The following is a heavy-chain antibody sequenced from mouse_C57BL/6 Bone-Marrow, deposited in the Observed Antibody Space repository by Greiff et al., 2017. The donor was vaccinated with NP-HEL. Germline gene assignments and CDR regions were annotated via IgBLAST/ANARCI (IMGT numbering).Heavy chain of an antibody. CDR3: ARSPPGSGYAMDY. Sequence: VKLVESGPGLVQPSQSLSITCTVSGFSLTSYGVHWVRQSPGKGLEWLGVIWSGGSTDYNAAFISRLSISKDNSKSQVFFKMNSLQADDTAIYYCARSPPGSGYAMDYWGQGTSVTVSS. J-gene: IGHJ4*01. D-gene: IGHD3-2*02. CDR1: GFSLTSYG. CDR2: IWSGGST. V-gene: IGHV2-2*01.